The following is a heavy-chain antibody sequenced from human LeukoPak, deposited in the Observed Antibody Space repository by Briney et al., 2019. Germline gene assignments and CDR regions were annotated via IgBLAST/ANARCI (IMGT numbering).Heavy chain of an antibody. J-gene: IGHJ4*02. CDR1: TFTFSSYT. CDR2: ISPSGNSK. CDR3: VRDFLGESGAGGY. D-gene: IGHD3-10*01. V-gene: IGHV3-21*01. Sequence: GGSLRLSRATSTFTFSSYTMNWVRQAPGKGLEWVSSISPSGNSKYHADSVKGRFTISRDNAESSLYMQMNSLRAEDTGVYYCVRDFLGESGAGGYWGQGTLVTVSS.